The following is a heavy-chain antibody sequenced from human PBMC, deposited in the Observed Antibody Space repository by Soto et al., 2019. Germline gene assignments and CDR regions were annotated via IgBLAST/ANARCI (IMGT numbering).Heavy chain of an antibody. Sequence: ASVKVSCKASGYTFTSYGISWLRQAPGQRLEWMGWINAGNGNTKYSQKFQGRVTITRDTSASTAYMELSSLRSEDTAVYYCARDVGSLDYWGQGTLVTVSS. CDR1: GYTFTSYG. V-gene: IGHV1-3*01. CDR2: INAGNGNT. CDR3: ARDVGSLDY. J-gene: IGHJ4*02. D-gene: IGHD3-16*01.